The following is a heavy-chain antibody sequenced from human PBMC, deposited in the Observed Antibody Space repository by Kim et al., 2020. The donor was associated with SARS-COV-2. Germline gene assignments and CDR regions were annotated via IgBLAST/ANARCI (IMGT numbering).Heavy chain of an antibody. V-gene: IGHV3-13*01. CDR3: ARANYGMDV. Sequence: GDTYYPGSVKGRFTISRENAKNSLYLQMNSLRAGDTAVYYCARANYGMDVWGQGTTVTVSS. CDR2: GDT. J-gene: IGHJ6*02.